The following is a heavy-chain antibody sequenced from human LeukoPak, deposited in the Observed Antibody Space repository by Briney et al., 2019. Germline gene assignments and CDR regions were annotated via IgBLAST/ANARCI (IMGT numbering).Heavy chain of an antibody. J-gene: IGHJ4*02. V-gene: IGHV3-48*01. CDR3: ARTYERDPDY. Sequence: GGSLRLSCAASGFTFSRYHMNWVRQAPGKGLEWVSYISIISSTIYYADSVKGRFTISRDDAKNSVYLQMNSLRADDTAVYYCARTYERDPDYWGKGTLVTVSS. D-gene: IGHD5-12*01. CDR2: ISIISSTI. CDR1: GFTFSRYH.